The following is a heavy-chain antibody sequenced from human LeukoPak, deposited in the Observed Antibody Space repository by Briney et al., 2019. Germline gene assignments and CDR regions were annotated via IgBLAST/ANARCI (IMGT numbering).Heavy chain of an antibody. CDR3: ARGGNYWPQWWFDP. Sequence: SETLSLTCTVSGGSISTYYWSWIRQPPGKGLEWIGYIYYTGSTSYNPSLKSRVTMSLDASKNQFSLELNSVTPADTAVYYCARGGNYWPQWWFDPWGRGTLVTVSS. CDR2: IYYTGST. CDR1: GGSISTYY. J-gene: IGHJ5*02. D-gene: IGHD1-26*01. V-gene: IGHV4-59*01.